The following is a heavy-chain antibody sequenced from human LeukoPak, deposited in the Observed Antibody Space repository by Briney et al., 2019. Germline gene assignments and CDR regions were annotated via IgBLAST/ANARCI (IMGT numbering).Heavy chain of an antibody. CDR1: GGSISSYY. J-gene: IGHJ6*03. CDR3: ARAKITIFGVYYYYMDV. CDR2: IYYSGST. D-gene: IGHD3-3*01. V-gene: IGHV4-59*01. Sequence: SSEALSLTCTVSGGSISSYYWSWIRQPPGKGLEWIGYIYYSGSTNYNPSLKSRVTISVDTSKNQFSLKLSSVTAADTAVYYCARAKITIFGVYYYYMDVWGKGTTVTVSS.